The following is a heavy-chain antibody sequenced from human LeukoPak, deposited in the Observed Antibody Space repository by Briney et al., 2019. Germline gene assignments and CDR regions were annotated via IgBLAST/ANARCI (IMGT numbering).Heavy chain of an antibody. Sequence: SETLSLTCTVSGGSLSTYYWGWIRLPPGQGLEWIGYSYNCGGGTNSNPSFKNRRTIPEDTSYNHFFPLLSSFVTGDTAVYYCARGPVDSSSWVWGYYYYMDVWGKGTTVTVSS. V-gene: IGHV4-59*13. D-gene: IGHD6-13*01. CDR1: GGSLSTYY. J-gene: IGHJ6*03. CDR3: ARGPVDSSSWVWGYYYYMDV. CDR2: SYNCGGGT.